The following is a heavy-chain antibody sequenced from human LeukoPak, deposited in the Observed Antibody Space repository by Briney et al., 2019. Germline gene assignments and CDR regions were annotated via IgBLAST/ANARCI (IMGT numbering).Heavy chain of an antibody. CDR2: IRSKVYGGTP. V-gene: IGHV3-49*04. J-gene: IGHJ4*02. CDR1: GFTFGDYA. Sequence: TGGSLRLSSTASGFTFGDYAMTWVRQAPGKGLEWVGFIRSKVYGGTPEYAASVKGRFTISRDDSKGIAYLQMNSLKTEDTAVYYCTRDQTPYYWGQGTLVTVSS. CDR3: TRDQTPYY.